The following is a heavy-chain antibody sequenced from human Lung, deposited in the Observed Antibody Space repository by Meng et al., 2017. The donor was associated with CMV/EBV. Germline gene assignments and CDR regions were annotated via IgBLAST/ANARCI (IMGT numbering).Heavy chain of an antibody. CDR2: IRYDGKNE. V-gene: IGHV3-30*02. J-gene: IGHJ6*02. Sequence: GESLKISCAAPGITFSSYGMHWVRQAPGKGLEGVAFIRYDGKNEYYADSVKGRFSISRDDSKNTLYLQMNSLRPEDTAVYYCAKETGPISGGYYYYGIDVWGQGXTVTVSS. D-gene: IGHD3-3*01. CDR1: GITFSSYG. CDR3: AKETGPISGGYYYYGIDV.